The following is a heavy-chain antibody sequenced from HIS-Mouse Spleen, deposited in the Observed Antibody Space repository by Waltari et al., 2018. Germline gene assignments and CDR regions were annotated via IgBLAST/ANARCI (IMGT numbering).Heavy chain of an antibody. V-gene: IGHV4-39*07. CDR2: IYYSGST. J-gene: IGHJ4*02. Sequence: QLQLQESGPGLVKPSETLSLTCTVSGGSISSSSYYWGWIRQPPGKGLEWIGSIYYSGSTHYNPSLKSRVTILVDTSKNQFSLKLSSVTAADTAVYYCASGIDSSSWYYFDYWGQGTLVTVSS. CDR3: ASGIDSSSWYYFDY. CDR1: GGSISSSSYY. D-gene: IGHD6-13*01.